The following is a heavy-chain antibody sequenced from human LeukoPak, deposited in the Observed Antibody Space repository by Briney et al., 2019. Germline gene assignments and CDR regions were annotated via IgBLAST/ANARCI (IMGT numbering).Heavy chain of an antibody. CDR2: IHHTGST. D-gene: IGHD1-14*01. CDR3: ARRGTRWYFDY. V-gene: IGHV4-39*01. CDR1: GGSISSSSYY. J-gene: IGHJ4*02. Sequence: SETLSLTCTVSGGSISSSSYYWGWIRQPPGKGPEWIGSIHHTGSTYYNLSFKSRVTTSVDTSNNQFSLRLRSVTAADTAVYYCARRGTRWYFDYWGQGTLVTVSS.